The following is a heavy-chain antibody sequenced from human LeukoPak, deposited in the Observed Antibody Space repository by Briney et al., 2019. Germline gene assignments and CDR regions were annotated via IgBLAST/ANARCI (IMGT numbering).Heavy chain of an antibody. J-gene: IGHJ4*02. V-gene: IGHV3-48*01. CDR3: ARDYKYAFDN. D-gene: IGHD5-24*01. CDR2: IGISSGNT. Sequence: PGGSLRLSCAASGFTFSAYSMNWVRQAPGKGLEWISYIGISSGNTKYADSVKGRFTISGDKAKNSLYLQMNSLRVEDTAMYYCARDYKYAFDNWGQGTLVTVSP. CDR1: GFTFSAYS.